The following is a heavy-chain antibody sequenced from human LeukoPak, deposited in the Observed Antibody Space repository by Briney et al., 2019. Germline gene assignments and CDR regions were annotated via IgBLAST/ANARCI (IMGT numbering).Heavy chain of an antibody. J-gene: IGHJ4*02. CDR1: GFTSSSYV. V-gene: IGHV3-7*04. Sequence: VGSLRLSCAASGFTSSSYVMTWVRQAPGKGLEWVANIKQVGSEKYHVDSVKGRFTIPREKARKSPYLQMNSLKPEDTAVYYCARSIAKYRNRATEYWGQGTLVVVSS. D-gene: IGHD6-6*01. CDR2: IKQVGSEK. CDR3: ARSIAKYRNRATEY.